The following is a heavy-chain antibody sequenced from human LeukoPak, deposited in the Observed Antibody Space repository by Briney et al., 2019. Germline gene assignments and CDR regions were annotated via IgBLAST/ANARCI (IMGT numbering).Heavy chain of an antibody. J-gene: IGHJ4*02. CDR1: GYTFTSYD. CDR2: MNPNSGNT. V-gene: IGHV1-8*01. CDR3: ARARRMIVAPAD. D-gene: IGHD3-22*01. Sequence: VASVKVSCKASGYTFTSYDINWVRQATGQGLEWMGWMNPNSGNTGYAQKFQGRVTMTRDTSISTAYMELSRLRSDDTAVYYCARARRMIVAPADWGQGTLVTVSS.